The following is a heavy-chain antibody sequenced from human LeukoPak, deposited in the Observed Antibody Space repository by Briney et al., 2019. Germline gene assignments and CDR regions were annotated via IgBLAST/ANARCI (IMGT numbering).Heavy chain of an antibody. J-gene: IGHJ3*02. CDR1: GYSFTSYW. V-gene: IGHV5-10-1*01. CDR2: IDPSDSYT. Sequence: GESLKISCKGSGYSFTSYWISWVRQMPGKGLEWMGRIDPSDSYTNYSPSFQGHVTISADKSISTAYLQWSSLKASDTAMYYCARQSGVAVAGSFVDAFDIWGQGTMVTVSS. D-gene: IGHD6-19*01. CDR3: ARQSGVAVAGSFVDAFDI.